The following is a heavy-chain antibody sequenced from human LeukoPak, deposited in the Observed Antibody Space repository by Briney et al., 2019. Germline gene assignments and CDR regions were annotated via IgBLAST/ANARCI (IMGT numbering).Heavy chain of an antibody. V-gene: IGHV3-30-3*01. CDR1: GFTFSSYA. D-gene: IGHD1-26*01. CDR3: ARGGASHY. Sequence: GGSLRLSCAASGFTFSSYAMHWVRQAPGKGLEWVAVISYDGSNKYYADSVKGRFTISRDNAKNSLYLQMNSLRAEDTALYYCARGGASHYWGQGTLVTVSS. CDR2: ISYDGSNK. J-gene: IGHJ4*02.